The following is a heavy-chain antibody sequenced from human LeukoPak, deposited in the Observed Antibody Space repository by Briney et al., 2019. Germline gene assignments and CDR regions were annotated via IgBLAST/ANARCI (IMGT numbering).Heavy chain of an antibody. Sequence: GGSLRLSCAAAGFPFTSYFIHWVRQAPGKGLEWVAAVSYDETRKYYEDSVKGRFTISSDDSNNTVSLQLNSLRPEDTALYYCEKDISPHPNYYDSGGLTTSGTFDYWGQGTLVTVSS. CDR3: EKDISPHPNYYDSGGLTTSGTFDY. D-gene: IGHD3-22*01. J-gene: IGHJ4*02. V-gene: IGHV3-30-3*01. CDR1: GFPFTSYF. CDR2: VSYDETRK.